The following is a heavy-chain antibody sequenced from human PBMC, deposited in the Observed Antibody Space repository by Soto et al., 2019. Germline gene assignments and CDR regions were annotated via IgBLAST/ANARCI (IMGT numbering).Heavy chain of an antibody. Sequence: GGSLRLSCAASGFIFSSYSMNWVRQAPGKGLEWVSYISSTSTIDYADSVKGRFTISRDNAKNSLYLQMNSLRAEDTAVYYCARAHYLDYGDQGTPVTVS. V-gene: IGHV3-48*01. CDR2: ISSTSTI. J-gene: IGHJ4*02. CDR3: ARAHYLDY. CDR1: GFIFSSYS.